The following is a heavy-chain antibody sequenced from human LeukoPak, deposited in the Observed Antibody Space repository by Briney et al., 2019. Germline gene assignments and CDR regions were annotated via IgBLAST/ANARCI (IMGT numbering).Heavy chain of an antibody. CDR3: AKRGERGSGSVYGTDV. CDR1: GFTFRSYG. J-gene: IGHJ6*02. CDR2: ISYDGNYK. Sequence: GGSLRLSCAASGFTFRSYGMHWVRQGPGKGLEWLAIISYDGNYKNYADSVKGRFTISRDNSENTLHLQMNSLRPEDTAMYYCAKRGERGSGSVYGTDVWGQGTTATVSS. D-gene: IGHD3-22*01. V-gene: IGHV3-30*18.